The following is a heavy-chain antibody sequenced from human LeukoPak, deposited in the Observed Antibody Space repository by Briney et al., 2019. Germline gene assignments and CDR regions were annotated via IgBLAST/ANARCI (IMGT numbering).Heavy chain of an antibody. Sequence: SETLSLTCAVYGGSFSGYYWSWIRQPAGKGLEWIGRIYTSGSTNYNPSLKSRVTISVDKSKNQFSLKLSSVTAADTAVYYCARESVEWLVKGDYYYYMDVWGKGTTVTVSS. J-gene: IGHJ6*03. D-gene: IGHD6-19*01. V-gene: IGHV4-4*07. CDR1: GGSFSGYY. CDR2: IYTSGST. CDR3: ARESVEWLVKGDYYYYMDV.